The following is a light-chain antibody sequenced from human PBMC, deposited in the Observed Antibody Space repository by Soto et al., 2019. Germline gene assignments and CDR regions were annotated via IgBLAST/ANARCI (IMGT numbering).Light chain of an antibody. V-gene: IGKV3-11*01. CDR1: QSVSSY. CDR2: DAS. J-gene: IGKJ1*01. Sequence: EIVLTQSPATLSLSPGERATLSCRASQSVSSYLAWYQKKVGQAPRLLIHDASSRATGIPDRFSGSGSGTDFTLTISRLDPEDYAVYFCQQYDSIPPWTFGQGTKVDIK. CDR3: QQYDSIPPWT.